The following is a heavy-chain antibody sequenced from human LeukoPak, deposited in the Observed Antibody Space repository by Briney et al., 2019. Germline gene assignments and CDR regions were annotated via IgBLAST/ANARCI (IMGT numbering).Heavy chain of an antibody. D-gene: IGHD4-11*01. Sequence: QTLSLTCAISGDSVSSNSAAWNWIRQSPSRGLEWLGRTYYRSKWYNDYAVSVKSRITINPDTSKNQFSLKLSSVTAADTAVYYCARHAVSGLWEDYWGQGTLVTVSS. CDR1: GDSVSSNSAA. CDR3: ARHAVSGLWEDY. J-gene: IGHJ4*02. CDR2: TYYRSKWYN. V-gene: IGHV6-1*01.